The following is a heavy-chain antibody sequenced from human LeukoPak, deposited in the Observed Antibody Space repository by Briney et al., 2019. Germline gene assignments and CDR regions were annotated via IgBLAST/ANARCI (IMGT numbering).Heavy chain of an antibody. CDR3: ARGGGHLDC. D-gene: IGHD4-23*01. J-gene: IGHJ4*02. V-gene: IGHV3-7*03. Sequence: GGSLRLSCAASGFSFSSYWMSWVRQAPGKGLEWVANTKQDGSDKYYLTSVRGRFTISRDNAKNSLFLQMNSLRVEDTAVYYCARGGGHLDCWGQGTLVTVSS. CDR2: TKQDGSDK. CDR1: GFSFSSYW.